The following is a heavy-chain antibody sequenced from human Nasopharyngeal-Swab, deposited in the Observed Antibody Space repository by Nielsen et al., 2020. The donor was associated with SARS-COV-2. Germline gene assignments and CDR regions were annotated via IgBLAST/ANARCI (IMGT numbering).Heavy chain of an antibody. CDR3: ARPTSPYYFDY. CDR2: INPSGGST. J-gene: IGHJ4*02. V-gene: IGHV1-46*01. Sequence: ASVKVPCKASGYTFTSYYMHWVRQAPGQGLEWMGIINPSGGSTSYAQKFQGRVTMTRDTPTSTVYMELSSLRSEDTAVYYCARPTSPYYFDYWGQGTLVTVSS. CDR1: GYTFTSYY.